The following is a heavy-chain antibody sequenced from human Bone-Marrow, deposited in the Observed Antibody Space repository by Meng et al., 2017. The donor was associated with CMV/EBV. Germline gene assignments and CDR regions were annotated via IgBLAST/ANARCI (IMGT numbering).Heavy chain of an antibody. D-gene: IGHD4-23*01. CDR1: GGTSSSYA. CDR2: IIPILGIA. V-gene: IGHV1-69*10. J-gene: IGHJ4*02. CDR3: AVGVPVVTGY. Sequence: SVKVSCKASGGTSSSYAISWVRQAPGQGLEWMGGIIPILGIATYAQKFQGRVTITADKSTSTAYMELSSLRSEDTAVYYCAVGVPVVTGYWGQGTLVTVSS.